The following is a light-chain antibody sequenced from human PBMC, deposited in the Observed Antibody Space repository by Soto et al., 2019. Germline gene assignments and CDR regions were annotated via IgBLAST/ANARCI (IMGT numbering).Light chain of an antibody. CDR3: MQPLQSWT. V-gene: IGKV2-28*01. CDR2: LGS. CDR1: QSLLHSNGYNY. Sequence: PLSLPVPPGEPASISCRCSQSLLHSNGYNYLDWYLQKPGQSPQLLIYLGSNRASGVPDRFSGSGSGTDFTLKISRVEAEDVGVYYCMQPLQSWTFGQGTKVDIK. J-gene: IGKJ1*01.